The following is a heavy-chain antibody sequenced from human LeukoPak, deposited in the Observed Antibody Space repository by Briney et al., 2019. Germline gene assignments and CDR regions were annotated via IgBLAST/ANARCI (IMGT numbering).Heavy chain of an antibody. Sequence: SETLSLTCTVSGGSISSGSYYWSWIRQPAGKGLEWIGRIYTSGSTNYNPSLKSRVTLSVDTSKNQFSLKLSSVTGADTAVYYCARDRYYYDSSARYFDYWGQGTLVTVSS. D-gene: IGHD3-22*01. CDR3: ARDRYYYDSSARYFDY. CDR1: GGSISSGSYY. CDR2: IYTSGST. V-gene: IGHV4-61*02. J-gene: IGHJ4*02.